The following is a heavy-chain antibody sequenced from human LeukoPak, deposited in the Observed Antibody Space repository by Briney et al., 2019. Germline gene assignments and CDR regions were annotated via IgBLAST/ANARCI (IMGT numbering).Heavy chain of an antibody. CDR3: ARKGSYGSGRRNAFDI. J-gene: IGHJ3*02. Sequence: ASVKVSCKASGYTFTSYDINWVRQATGQGLEWMGWMNPNSGNTGYAQKFQGRVTTTRNTSISTAYMELSSLRSEDTAVYYCARKGSYGSGRRNAFDIWGQGTMVTVSS. D-gene: IGHD3-10*01. V-gene: IGHV1-8*01. CDR2: MNPNSGNT. CDR1: GYTFTSYD.